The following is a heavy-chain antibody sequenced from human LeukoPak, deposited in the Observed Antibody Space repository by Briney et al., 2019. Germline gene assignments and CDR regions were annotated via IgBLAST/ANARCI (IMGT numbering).Heavy chain of an antibody. V-gene: IGHV3-7*03. CDR3: ARLHSGRYYGDAFDV. D-gene: IGHD1-26*01. CDR1: GFTFTNNW. J-gene: IGHJ3*01. CDR2: TKEDASEK. Sequence: GGPRKPSGPAPGFTFTNNWRTGFRQPPGKGLEGVPTTKEDASEKYYVDSVRGRFTTSRDNAKNSLYLQMSSLRAEDTAVYYCARLHSGRYYGDAFDVWGQGTVVTVSS.